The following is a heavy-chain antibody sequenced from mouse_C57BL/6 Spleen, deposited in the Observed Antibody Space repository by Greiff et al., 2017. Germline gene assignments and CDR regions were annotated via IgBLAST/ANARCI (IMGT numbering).Heavy chain of an antibody. CDR3: ARRGPGDNYFDY. CDR1: GYAFSSSW. J-gene: IGHJ2*01. V-gene: IGHV1-82*01. Sequence: QVQLQQSGPELVKPGASVKISCKASGYAFSSSWMNWVKQRPGKGLEWIGRIYPGDGDTNYNGKFKGKATLTADKSSSTAYMQLSSLTSEDSAVYFCARRGPGDNYFDYWGQGTTLTVSS. CDR2: IYPGDGDT. D-gene: IGHD3-3*01.